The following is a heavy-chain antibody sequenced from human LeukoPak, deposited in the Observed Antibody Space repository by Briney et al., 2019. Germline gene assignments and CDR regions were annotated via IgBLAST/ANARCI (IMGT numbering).Heavy chain of an antibody. J-gene: IGHJ4*02. CDR3: ARSDSGYFDY. CDR1: GYTFTSYD. Sequence: GASVKVSCKASGYTFTSYDINWVRQATGQGLEWMGWMNPNSGNTGYAQKFQGRVTITRSTSVSTAYMELSSLRSEDTAVYYCARSDSGYFDYWGQGALVTVSS. D-gene: IGHD1-26*01. V-gene: IGHV1-8*03. CDR2: MNPNSGNT.